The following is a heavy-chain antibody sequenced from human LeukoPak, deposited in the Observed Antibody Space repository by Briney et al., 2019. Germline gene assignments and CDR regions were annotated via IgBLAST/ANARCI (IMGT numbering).Heavy chain of an antibody. CDR1: GFTFSTYS. J-gene: IGHJ3*02. V-gene: IGHV3-48*04. CDR3: VREDNFDALDI. D-gene: IGHD1-20*01. CDR2: VASGSTPI. Sequence: GGSLRLSCAASGFTFSTYSMNWVRQAPGKGLEWIAYVASGSTPIYYADSVRGRFTISRDNARNSLFLQMTSLRAEDTALYYCVREDNFDALDIWGQGTMVTVSS.